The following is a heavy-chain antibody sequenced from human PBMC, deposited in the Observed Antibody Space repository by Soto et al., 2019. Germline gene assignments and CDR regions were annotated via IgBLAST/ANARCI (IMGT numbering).Heavy chain of an antibody. D-gene: IGHD3-22*01. J-gene: IGHJ6*02. CDR3: ARNRYYYDGSGYYVALNHYYYGMDV. V-gene: IGHV5-51*01. Sequence: PGESLKISCKGSGYSFTSYWIGWVRQMPGKGLEWMGIIYPGDSDTRYSPSFQGQVTISADKSISTAYLQWSSLKASDTAMYYCARNRYYYDGSGYYVALNHYYYGMDVWGQGTTVTVSS. CDR1: GYSFTSYW. CDR2: IYPGDSDT.